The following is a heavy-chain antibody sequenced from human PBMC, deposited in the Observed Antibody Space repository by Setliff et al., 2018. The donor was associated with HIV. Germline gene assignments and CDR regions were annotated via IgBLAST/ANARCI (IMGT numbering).Heavy chain of an antibody. CDR1: GFTFSNSW. V-gene: IGHV3-7*03. Sequence: PGGSLRLSCAASGFTFSNSWMTWVRQAPGKGLEWVANIKKDGSDKFYVDSVKGRFAISRDNAKNSLNLEMNSLRAEDTAVYYCVRDGPPRGAFDVWGQGTLVTVSS. J-gene: IGHJ3*01. CDR2: IKKDGSDK. CDR3: VRDGPPRGAFDV. D-gene: IGHD3-10*01.